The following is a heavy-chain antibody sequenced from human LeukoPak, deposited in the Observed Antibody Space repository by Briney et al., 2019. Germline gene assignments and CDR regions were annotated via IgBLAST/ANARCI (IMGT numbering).Heavy chain of an antibody. CDR2: IYYSGST. CDR3: ARNEVDRISPGLPQEHNI. CDR1: GGSISSSSYY. J-gene: IGHJ3*02. D-gene: IGHD3-10*01. V-gene: IGHV4-39*07. Sequence: PSETLSLTCTVSGGSISSSSYYWGWIRQPPRKGLEWIGSIYYSGSTYYNPSLKSRVTISVDTSKNQFSLKLSSVTAADTAVYYCARNEVDRISPGLPQEHNIWGQGTMVTVSS.